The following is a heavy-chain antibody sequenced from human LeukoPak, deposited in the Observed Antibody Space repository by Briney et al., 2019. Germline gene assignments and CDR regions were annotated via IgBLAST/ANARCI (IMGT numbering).Heavy chain of an antibody. D-gene: IGHD6-6*01. CDR2: IVVGSGST. Sequence: GTSVKVSCKASGFTFTSSAMQWVRQARGQRLEWIGWIVVGSGSTNYAQKFQERVTITRDMSTSTAYMELSSLRSEDTAVYYCAAESSPAPFYYYGMDVWGQGTTVTASS. CDR3: AAESSPAPFYYYGMDV. V-gene: IGHV1-58*02. J-gene: IGHJ6*01. CDR1: GFTFTSSA.